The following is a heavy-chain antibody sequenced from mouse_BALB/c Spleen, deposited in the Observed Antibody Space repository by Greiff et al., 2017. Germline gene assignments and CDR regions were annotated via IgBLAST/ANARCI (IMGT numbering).Heavy chain of an antibody. Sequence: EVQGVESGGGLVQPGGSLRLSCATSGFTFTDYYMSWVRQPPGKALEWLGFIRNKANGYTTEYSASVKGRFTISRDNSHSILYLQMNTLRAEDSATYYCARDSDGYYTPFAYWGQGTLVTVSA. CDR3: ARDSDGYYTPFAY. CDR1: GFTFTDYY. D-gene: IGHD2-3*01. CDR2: IRNKANGYTT. J-gene: IGHJ3*01. V-gene: IGHV7-3*02.